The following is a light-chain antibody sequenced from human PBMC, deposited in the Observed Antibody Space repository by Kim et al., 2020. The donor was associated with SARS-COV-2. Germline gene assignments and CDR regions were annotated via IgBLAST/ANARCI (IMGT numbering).Light chain of an antibody. CDR3: QRSYGIPWT. CDR1: QGISNA. V-gene: IGKV1-NL1*01. J-gene: IGKJ1*01. CDR2: GAS. Sequence: DIQMTQSPSSLSASVGDTVTITCRASQGISNALAWYQHKPGKAPKLLLYGASTLQSGVPSRFSGSGSGTDYTLTISSLQPEDLGTLYCQRSYGIPWTFGQGTKVDIK.